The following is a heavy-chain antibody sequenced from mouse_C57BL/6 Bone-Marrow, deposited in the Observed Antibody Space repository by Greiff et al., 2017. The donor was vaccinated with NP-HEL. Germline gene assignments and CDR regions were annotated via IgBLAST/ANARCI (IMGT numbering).Heavy chain of an antibody. CDR2: IFPGSGST. V-gene: IGHV1-56*01. CDR1: GYTFNSHW. Sequence: VQLQQSGPELVRPGASVKISCTAPGYTFNSHWMQWVRQRPGQGLEWIGEIFPGSGSTYYNEKFKGKATITVDTSSSPAYMQLSSLTSEDSAVYFCAEGKLGFSYWGPGTMVTAS. CDR3: AEGKLGFSY. J-gene: IGHJ3*01.